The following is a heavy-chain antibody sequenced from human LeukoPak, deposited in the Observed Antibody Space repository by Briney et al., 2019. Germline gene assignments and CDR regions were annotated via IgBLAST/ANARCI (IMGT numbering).Heavy chain of an antibody. V-gene: IGHV1-69*13. D-gene: IGHD3-22*01. CDR1: GGTFSSYA. CDR3: ARASGYYYDSSGYYSD. Sequence: ASVTVSCTASGGTFSSYAISWVRQAPGQGLEWMGGIIPIFGTANYAQKFQGRVTITADESTSTAYMELSSLRSEDTAVYYCARASGYYYDSSGYYSDWGQGTLVTVSS. J-gene: IGHJ4*02. CDR2: IIPIFGTA.